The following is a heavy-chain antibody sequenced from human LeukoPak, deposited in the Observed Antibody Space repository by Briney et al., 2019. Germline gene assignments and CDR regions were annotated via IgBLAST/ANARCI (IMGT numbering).Heavy chain of an antibody. CDR3: ARNYYDGSGYFY. CDR2: ISYSGNT. D-gene: IGHD3-22*01. V-gene: IGHV4-39*07. CDR1: GDSINSNNYY. Sequence: SETLSLTCTVSGDSINSNNYYWVWIRQPPGTGLEWIGSISYSGNTHYSLSLKSRLTISVDTSNNQFSLEVTSVTAADTAMYYCARNYYDGSGYFYWGQGTLVTVSS. J-gene: IGHJ4*02.